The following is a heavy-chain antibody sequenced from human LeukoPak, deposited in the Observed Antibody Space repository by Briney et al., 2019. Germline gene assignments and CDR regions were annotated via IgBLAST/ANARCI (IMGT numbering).Heavy chain of an antibody. Sequence: GGSLRLSCAASGFTFSSYAMSWVRQAPGKGLEWVSAISGSGGSTYYADSVEGRFTISRDNSKNTLYLQMNSLRAEDTAVYYCAKGIYDSSGYYGNYFDYWGQGTLVTVSS. CDR3: AKGIYDSSGYYGNYFDY. D-gene: IGHD3-22*01. V-gene: IGHV3-23*01. CDR2: ISGSGGST. J-gene: IGHJ4*02. CDR1: GFTFSSYA.